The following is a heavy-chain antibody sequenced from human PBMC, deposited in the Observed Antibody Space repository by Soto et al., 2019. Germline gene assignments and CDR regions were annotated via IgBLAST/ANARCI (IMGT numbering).Heavy chain of an antibody. D-gene: IGHD2-2*01. CDR1: GFIFSDFS. Sequence: GGSVRLSCAVSGFIFSDFSMNWVRQAPGKGLEWVASIGSSGGYIFYADSVEGRSTISRDNAKKSLDLQINSLRAEDTAVYYCAREKKHQSLGGRFGMDVWGQGTTVTVSS. CDR3: AREKKHQSLGGRFGMDV. V-gene: IGHV3-21*01. CDR2: IGSSGGYI. J-gene: IGHJ6*02.